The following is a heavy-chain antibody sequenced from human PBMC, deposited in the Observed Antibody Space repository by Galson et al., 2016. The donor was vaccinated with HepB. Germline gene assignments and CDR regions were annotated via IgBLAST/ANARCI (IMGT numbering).Heavy chain of an antibody. Sequence: SETLSLTCTVSAISSGDYHLAFIRQPPGKGREWIGSSSNSGATFYNPSLKSRVTMSRQTSKNQFSVSLSSVTAADTAVYLCARVSFRTLGHWGRGTLVTVSS. CDR1: AISSGDYH. CDR3: ARVSFRTLGH. J-gene: IGHJ4*02. CDR2: SSNSGAT. V-gene: IGHV4-39*07.